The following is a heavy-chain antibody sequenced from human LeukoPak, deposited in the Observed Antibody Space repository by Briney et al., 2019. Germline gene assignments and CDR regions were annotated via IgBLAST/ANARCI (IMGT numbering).Heavy chain of an antibody. V-gene: IGHV1-2*02. J-gene: IGHJ6*03. CDR1: GYTFTGYY. D-gene: IGHD2-2*01. CDR2: INPNSGGT. CDR3: ARGNKKYQLLEYYYYYYMDV. Sequence: ASVNVSCKASGYTFTGYYMHWVRQAPGQGLEWMGWINPNSGGTNYAQKFQGRVTMTRDTSISTAYMELSRLRSDDTAVYYCARGNKKYQLLEYYYYYYMDVWGKGTTGTVSS.